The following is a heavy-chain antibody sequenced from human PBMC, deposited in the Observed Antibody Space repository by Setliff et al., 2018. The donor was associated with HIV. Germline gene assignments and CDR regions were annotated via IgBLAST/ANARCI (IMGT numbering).Heavy chain of an antibody. CDR2: IYHSEST. CDR3: ARLPYNSGWYLDY. J-gene: IGHJ4*02. V-gene: IGHV4-38-2*01. D-gene: IGHD6-19*01. CDR1: GYSISSGYY. Sequence: PSETLSLTCAVSGYSISSGYYWGWIRQPPGKGLEWIGSIYHSESTYYNPSLKSRVTISVDTSKNQFSLKLSSVTAADTAVYYCARLPYNSGWYLDYWGQGTLVTVSS.